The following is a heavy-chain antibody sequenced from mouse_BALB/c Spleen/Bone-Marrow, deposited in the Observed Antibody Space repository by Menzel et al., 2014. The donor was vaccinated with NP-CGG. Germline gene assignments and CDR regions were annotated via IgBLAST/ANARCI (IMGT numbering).Heavy chain of an antibody. D-gene: IGHD2-3*01. J-gene: IGHJ1*01. CDR2: INPSNGGT. CDR1: GYTFTSYY. CDR3: TRLDGYYVPHWYFDV. Sequence: QVQLQQSGAELVKPGASVKLSCKASGYTFTSYYMYWVKQRPGQGLEWIGEINPSNGGTNFNEKFKSKATLTVDKSSSTAYMQLSSLTSEDSAVYYCTRLDGYYVPHWYFDVWGAGTTVTVSS. V-gene: IGHV1S81*02.